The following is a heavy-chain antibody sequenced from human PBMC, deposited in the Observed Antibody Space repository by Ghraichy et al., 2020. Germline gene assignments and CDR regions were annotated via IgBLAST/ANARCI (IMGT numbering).Heavy chain of an antibody. Sequence: SETLSLTCTVSGGSIISGDHYWSWIRQPPGKGLEWIGYIYYSGNTYYRSSLKSRVAMSVDTSKSQFSLKLNSVTAADTAVYFCARERVIWSGSHRAMDVCGRGTTVPVSS. CDR2: IYYSGNT. V-gene: IGHV4-30-4*01. CDR3: ARERVIWSGSHRAMDV. D-gene: IGHD3-3*01. CDR1: GGSIISGDHY. J-gene: IGHJ6*02.